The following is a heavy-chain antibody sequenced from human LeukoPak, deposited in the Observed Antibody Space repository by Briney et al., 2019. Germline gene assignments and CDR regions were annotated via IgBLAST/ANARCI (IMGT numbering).Heavy chain of an antibody. J-gene: IGHJ4*02. CDR1: GGSISSGGYS. CDR3: ASLVTMVRGVIRSS. V-gene: IGHV4-30-2*01. D-gene: IGHD3-10*01. CDR2: ICHSGST. Sequence: PSETLSLTCAVSGGSISSGGYSWSWIRQPPGKGLEWIGSICHSGSTVYNSSLKSRLTISIDTSKNQFSLKLSSVTAADTAVYYCASLVTMVRGVIRSSWGQGTLVTVSS.